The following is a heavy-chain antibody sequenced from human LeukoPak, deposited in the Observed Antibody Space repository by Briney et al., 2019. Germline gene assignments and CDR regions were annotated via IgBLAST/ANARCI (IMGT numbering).Heavy chain of an antibody. CDR3: ARVDYDSSGYVDY. V-gene: IGHV4-31*03. J-gene: IGHJ4*02. CDR1: GGSISSGGYY. D-gene: IGHD3-22*01. CDR2: IYYSGST. Sequence: SETLSLTCTVSGGSISSGGYYWNWIRQHPGKGLEWIGYIYYSGSTYYNPSLKSRVTISVDTSKNQFSLKLSSVTAADTAVYYCARVDYDSSGYVDYWGQGTLVTVSS.